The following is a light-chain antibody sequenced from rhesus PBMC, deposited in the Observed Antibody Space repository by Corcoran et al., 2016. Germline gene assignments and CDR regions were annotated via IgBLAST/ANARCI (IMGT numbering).Light chain of an antibody. Sequence: DIQMTQSPSSLSASVGDTVTITCRASQSISSWLAWYQQKPGKAPKLLIYKASSLQSGVPSRFSDSGSGTDFTLTIRSLQSEDFATYYCQQYSSSPFTFGPGTKLDIK. CDR3: QQYSSSPFT. CDR2: KAS. V-gene: IGKV1-22*01. CDR1: QSISSW. J-gene: IGKJ3*01.